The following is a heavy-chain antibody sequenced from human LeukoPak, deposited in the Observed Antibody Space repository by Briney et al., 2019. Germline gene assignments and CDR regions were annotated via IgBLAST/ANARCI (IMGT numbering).Heavy chain of an antibody. J-gene: IGHJ4*02. CDR2: ISYDGSNE. CDR3: AKGYGSGSYMIDY. V-gene: IGHV3-30*18. Sequence: GGSLRLSCAASGFTFNSYGIHWVRQAPGRGLEWVAFISYDGSNEYYADSVKGRFTISRDNSKNTLYLQMNSLRAEDTAVYYCAKGYGSGSYMIDYWGQGTLVTVSS. CDR1: GFTFNSYG. D-gene: IGHD3-10*01.